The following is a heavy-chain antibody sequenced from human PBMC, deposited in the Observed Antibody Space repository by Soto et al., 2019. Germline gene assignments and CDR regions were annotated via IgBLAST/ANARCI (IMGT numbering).Heavy chain of an antibody. D-gene: IGHD2-8*01. V-gene: IGHV3-7*01. CDR2: IKEDGNEE. Sequence: EVQLVEAGGGLVQPGGSLRLSCAASGFSFNTYWMIWARQDQGKGLEWVASIKEDGNEEFYVDSVRGRFTISRDNAKESLYLQMNSLRAADTAIYYCAIDGQSNGGCRRHDYWVQGTLVTVSS. J-gene: IGHJ4*02. CDR3: AIDGQSNGGCRRHDY. CDR1: GFSFNTYW.